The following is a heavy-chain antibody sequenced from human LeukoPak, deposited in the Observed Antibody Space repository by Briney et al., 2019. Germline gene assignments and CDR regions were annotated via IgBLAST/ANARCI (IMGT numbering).Heavy chain of an antibody. J-gene: IGHJ4*02. CDR2: IYSGGIT. CDR1: GFTVNTNY. V-gene: IGHV3-53*04. Sequence: GGSLRLSCAASGFTVNTNYMSWVRQAPGKGLEWVSVIYSGGITYYADTVKGRFTISRHDSKNTVYLQMNSLRAEDTALYYCARVAPGYTYAYGAPYYFDNWGQGTLVTVSS. D-gene: IGHD5-18*01. CDR3: ARVAPGYTYAYGAPYYFDN.